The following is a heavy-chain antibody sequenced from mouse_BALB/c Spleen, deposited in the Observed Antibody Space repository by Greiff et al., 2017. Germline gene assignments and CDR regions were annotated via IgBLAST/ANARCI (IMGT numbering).Heavy chain of an antibody. Sequence: ESGPGLVKPSQSLSLTCSVTGYSITSGYYWNWIRQFPGNKLEWMGYIGYDGSNNYNPSLKNRISITRDTSKNQFFLKLNSVTTEDTATYYCARGGGFDYWGQGTTLTVSS. J-gene: IGHJ2*01. CDR3: ARGGGFDY. V-gene: IGHV3-6*02. CDR1: GYSITSGYY. CDR2: IGYDGSN.